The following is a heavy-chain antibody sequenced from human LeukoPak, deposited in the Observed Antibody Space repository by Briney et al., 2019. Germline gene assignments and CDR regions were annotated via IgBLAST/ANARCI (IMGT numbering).Heavy chain of an antibody. D-gene: IGHD3-22*01. J-gene: IGHJ4*02. CDR2: ISYNGNT. CDR1: GDSISSANYY. CDR3: ARAYYDTSSYGLDY. Sequence: SETLSLTCTVSGDSISSANYYWSWIRQHPGKGLEWIVYISYNGNTYYSSSLKSRVTISADTSKNQFSLKLNSVGAADTAVYYCARAYYDTSSYGLDYWGQGILVTVSS. V-gene: IGHV4-31*03.